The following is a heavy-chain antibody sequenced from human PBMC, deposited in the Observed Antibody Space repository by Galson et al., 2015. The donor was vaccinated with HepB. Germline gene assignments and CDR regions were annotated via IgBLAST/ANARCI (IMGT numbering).Heavy chain of an antibody. Sequence: CAASGFAFSSYAMSWVRQAPGKGLEWVSALTGSGDSRYSADSVKGRFTISRDNSKNTLYLQMNSLRAEDTAVYYCAKCTSSASCYTPVDYWGQGTLVTVSS. CDR2: LTGSGDSR. V-gene: IGHV3-23*01. CDR3: AKCTSSASCYTPVDY. CDR1: GFAFSSYA. J-gene: IGHJ4*02. D-gene: IGHD2-2*02.